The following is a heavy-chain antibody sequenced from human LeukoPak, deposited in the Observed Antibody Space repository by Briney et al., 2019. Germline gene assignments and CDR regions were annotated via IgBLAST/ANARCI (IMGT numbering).Heavy chain of an antibody. CDR2: ISPYNGNT. V-gene: IGHV1-18*01. CDR1: GYTFTSYG. D-gene: IGHD3-10*01. J-gene: IGHJ3*02. CDR3: ARCVSMVRGAIRDAFDI. Sequence: ASVKVSCKASGYTFTSYGISWVRQAPGQGLEWMGWISPYNGNTNHAQNVQGRVTMTTDTSTSTAYMELRSLRSDDTVVYYCARCVSMVRGAIRDAFDIWGQGTMVTVSS.